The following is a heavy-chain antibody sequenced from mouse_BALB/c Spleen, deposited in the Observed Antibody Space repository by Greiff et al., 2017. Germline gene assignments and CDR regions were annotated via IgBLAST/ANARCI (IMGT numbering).Heavy chain of an antibody. V-gene: IGHV5-6-5*01. J-gene: IGHJ3*01. D-gene: IGHD1-1*01. Sequence: EVQRVESGGGLVKPGGSLKLSCAASGFTFSSYAMSWVRQTPEKRLEWVASISSGGSTYYPDSVKGRFTISRDNARNILYLQMSSLRSEDTAMYYCARNYGSREGFAYWGQGTLVTVSA. CDR3: ARNYGSREGFAY. CDR1: GFTFSSYA. CDR2: ISSGGST.